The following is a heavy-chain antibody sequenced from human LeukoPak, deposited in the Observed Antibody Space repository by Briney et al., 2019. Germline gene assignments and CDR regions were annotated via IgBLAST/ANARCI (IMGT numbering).Heavy chain of an antibody. J-gene: IGHJ4*02. Sequence: GASVKVSCKASGYNFTSYYMHWVRQAPGQGLEWMGLISSSGGSTSYAQKFQGRVTMTRDTSTSAVYMELSSLRSEDTAVYYCARVTRGALGYWGQGTLVTVSS. CDR3: ARVTRGALGY. V-gene: IGHV1-46*01. CDR2: ISSSGGST. CDR1: GYNFTSYY. D-gene: IGHD3-10*01.